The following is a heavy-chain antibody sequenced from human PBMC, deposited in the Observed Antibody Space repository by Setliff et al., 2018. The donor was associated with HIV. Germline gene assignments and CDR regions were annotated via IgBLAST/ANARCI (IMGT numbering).Heavy chain of an antibody. CDR2: INHSGST. V-gene: IGHV4-34*01. J-gene: IGHJ5*02. D-gene: IGHD3-10*01. CDR1: GGSFNTYY. CDR3: ARGPYFYGSGSNYNPKWFDP. Sequence: SETLSLTCAVYGGSFNTYYWSWIRQTPGKGLEWIGEINHSGSTNYNPSLKSRVTIFVGTSKNQFSLRLRSVTVADTAVYYCARGPYFYGSGSNYNPKWFDPWSQGTPVTVSS.